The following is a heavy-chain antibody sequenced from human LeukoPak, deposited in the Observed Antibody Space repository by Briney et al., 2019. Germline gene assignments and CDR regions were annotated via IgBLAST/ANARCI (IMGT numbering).Heavy chain of an antibody. CDR2: IYTSGST. J-gene: IGHJ6*03. V-gene: IGHV4-4*07. Sequence: PSETLSLTCTVSGGSIGSYYWSWIRQPAGKGLEWIGRIYTSGSTNYNPSLKSRVTMSVDTSKNQFSLKLSSVTAADTAVYYCARDLQQWLSESQRNDYMDVWGKGTTVTVSS. CDR3: ARDLQQWLSESQRNDYMDV. D-gene: IGHD6-19*01. CDR1: GGSIGSYY.